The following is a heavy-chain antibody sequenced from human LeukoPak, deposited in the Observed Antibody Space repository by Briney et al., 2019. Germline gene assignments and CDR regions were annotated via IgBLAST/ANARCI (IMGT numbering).Heavy chain of an antibody. D-gene: IGHD3-16*01. CDR3: ARPRAYDSRDLDY. J-gene: IGHJ4*02. CDR2: LDTDGTDT. CDR1: GFTFSNYW. Sequence: SGGSLRPSCAASGFTFSNYWMHWVRQAPGKGLVWVSRLDTDGTDTAYADSVKGRFTISRDNAKNTLYLQMNSLRAEDTAVYYCARPRAYDSRDLDYWGQGTLVTVSS. V-gene: IGHV3-74*01.